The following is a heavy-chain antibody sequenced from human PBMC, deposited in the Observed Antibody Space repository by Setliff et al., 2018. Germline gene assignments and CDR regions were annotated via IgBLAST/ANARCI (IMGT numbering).Heavy chain of an antibody. CDR1: GGSISSSTYY. CDR2: IYYTGST. J-gene: IGHJ4*02. Sequence: SETLSLTCTVSGGSISSSTYYWGWIRQPPGKGPQWIGNIYYTGSTCSDPSLKSRVTVSVDTSKNHFSLRLSSVTAADTAVYYCLRIRLVPHGHSWGQGTLVTVSS. V-gene: IGHV4-39*02. CDR3: LRIRLVPHGHS. D-gene: IGHD2-15*01.